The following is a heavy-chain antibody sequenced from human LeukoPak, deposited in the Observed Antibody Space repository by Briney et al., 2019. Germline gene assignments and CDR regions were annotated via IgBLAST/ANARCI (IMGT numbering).Heavy chain of an antibody. CDR2: INNNGNSA. J-gene: IGHJ4*02. CDR3: ARDRVGSSWSEFDY. CDR1: GFTFSYYA. Sequence: GGSLRLSCVASGFTFSYYAMHWVRQAPGKGLEYVSTINNNGNSASYANSVKGRFTISRDNSKNALYLRLGSLRAEDMAVYYCARDRVGSSWSEFDYWGQGTLVTVSS. V-gene: IGHV3-64*01. D-gene: IGHD6-13*01.